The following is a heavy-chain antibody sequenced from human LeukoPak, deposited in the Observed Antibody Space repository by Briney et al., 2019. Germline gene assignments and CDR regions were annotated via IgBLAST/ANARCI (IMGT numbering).Heavy chain of an antibody. CDR3: ARLYYDSSGADY. CDR2: ISYDGSNK. Sequence: PGGSLRLSCAASGCTFSSYAMHWVRQAPGKGLEWVAVISYDGSNKYYADSVKGRFTISRDNSKNTLYLQMNSLRAEDTAVYYCARLYYDSSGADYWGQGTLVTVSS. CDR1: GCTFSSYA. V-gene: IGHV3-30-3*01. J-gene: IGHJ4*02. D-gene: IGHD3-22*01.